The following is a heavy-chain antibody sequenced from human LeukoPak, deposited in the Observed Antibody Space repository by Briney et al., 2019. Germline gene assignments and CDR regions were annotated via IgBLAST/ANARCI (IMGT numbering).Heavy chain of an antibody. CDR3: AKEFGSGWYSRDAFDI. CDR2: ISYDGSNK. Sequence: GGSLRLSCAASGFTFSSYGMHWVRQAPGKGLEWVAVISYDGSNKYYADSVKGRFTISRDNSKNTLYLQMNSLRAEDTAAYYCAKEFGSGWYSRDAFDIWGQGTMVTVSS. CDR1: GFTFSSYG. V-gene: IGHV3-30*18. J-gene: IGHJ3*02. D-gene: IGHD6-19*01.